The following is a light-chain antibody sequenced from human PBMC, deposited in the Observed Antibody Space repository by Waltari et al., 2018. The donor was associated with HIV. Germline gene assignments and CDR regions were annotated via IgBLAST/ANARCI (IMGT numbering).Light chain of an antibody. CDR2: EVN. CDR1: SSDIGNYDL. V-gene: IGLV2-23*02. CDR3: CSYVTTGTWV. J-gene: IGLJ3*02. Sequence: QSALTQPASVSASPGQSIPIPCPGPSSDIGNYDLVSWYQQRPGKAPKLMIYEVNKWPSGVSNRFSGSKSGITASLTISGLQAEDEADYYCCSYVTTGTWVFGGGTKLTVL.